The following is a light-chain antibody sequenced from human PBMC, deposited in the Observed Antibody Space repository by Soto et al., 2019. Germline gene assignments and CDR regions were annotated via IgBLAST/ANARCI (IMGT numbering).Light chain of an antibody. Sequence: QSVLTQPPSASGTPGQTVTISCSGSSSNIGSNYVYWYQQLPGTAPKLLIYSNNQRPSGVPDRFSGSKSGTSASLAISGLRSDDEADYYCAAWDDSLSGWVFGGGTKLTVL. CDR3: AAWDDSLSGWV. CDR2: SNN. J-gene: IGLJ3*02. V-gene: IGLV1-47*02. CDR1: SSNIGSNY.